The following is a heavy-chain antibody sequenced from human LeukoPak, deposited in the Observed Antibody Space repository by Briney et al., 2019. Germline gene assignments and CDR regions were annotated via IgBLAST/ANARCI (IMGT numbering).Heavy chain of an antibody. Sequence: SETLSLTCRVSGASITNYYWSWIRQPPGKGLEWIGYIYHSDSTNYDPSLKSRVTISLDTSKNQFSLNLNSMTAADTAVYYCARKLKVGNTGYYFDYWGQGTLVTVSS. CDR3: ARKLKVGNTGYYFDY. V-gene: IGHV4-59*01. CDR2: IYHSDST. CDR1: GASITNYY. D-gene: IGHD2/OR15-2a*01. J-gene: IGHJ4*02.